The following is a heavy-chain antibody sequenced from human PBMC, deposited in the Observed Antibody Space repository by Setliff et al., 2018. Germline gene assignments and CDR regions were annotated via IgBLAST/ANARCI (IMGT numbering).Heavy chain of an antibody. V-gene: IGHV1-18*01. D-gene: IGHD2-15*01. J-gene: IGHJ4*02. Sequence: ASVKVSCKASGYSLTRYYMHWVRQAPGQGPEWMGWISPYNGKTRSIERFQGRLTLTIDTSTNTVFMELRNLRPDDTAIYYCARDGGGYCATTSCFHFDYWGQGTQVTVSS. CDR1: GYSLTRYY. CDR2: ISPYNGKT. CDR3: ARDGGGYCATTSCFHFDY.